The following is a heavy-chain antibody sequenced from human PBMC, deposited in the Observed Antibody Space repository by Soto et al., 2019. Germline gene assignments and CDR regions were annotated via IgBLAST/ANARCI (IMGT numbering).Heavy chain of an antibody. J-gene: IGHJ6*02. CDR1: GGSITSSSW. V-gene: IGHV4-4*02. Sequence: SETLSLTCAVSGGSITSSSWWSWVRQPPGKGPEWIGEIYHTGSTNYNPSLKSRVSISVDTSKNQFSLKLSSVTAADTAMCYCARVEWSSGLDGWGQGTTVTVSS. CDR2: IYHTGST. CDR3: ARVEWSSGLDG. D-gene: IGHD3-3*01.